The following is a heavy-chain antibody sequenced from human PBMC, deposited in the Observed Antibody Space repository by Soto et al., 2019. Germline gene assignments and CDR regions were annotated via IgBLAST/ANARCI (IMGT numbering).Heavy chain of an antibody. J-gene: IGHJ6*02. CDR1: GFTFSDYY. D-gene: IGHD6-13*01. CDR2: ISGSGSTI. V-gene: IGHV3-11*01. Sequence: QVQLVESGGGLVQPGGSLRLSCAASGFTFSDYYMSWIRQAPGKGLEWVSYISGSGSTIYYADSVKGRFTISRDNAKNSLYLQMNSLRAEDTAVYYCARDQSAAGPDYYYYGMDVWGQGTTVTVSS. CDR3: ARDQSAAGPDYYYYGMDV.